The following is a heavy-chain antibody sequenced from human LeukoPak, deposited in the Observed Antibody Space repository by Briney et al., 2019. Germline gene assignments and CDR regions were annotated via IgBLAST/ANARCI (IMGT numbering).Heavy chain of an antibody. CDR2: IWYDGSNK. V-gene: IGHV3-33*01. CDR3: ARDSRGAKHTTLSY. D-gene: IGHD1-1*01. Sequence: PGGSLRLSCAASGSTFSSYGMHWVRQAPGKGLEWVAVIWYDGSNKYYADSVKGRFTISRDNSKNTLYLQMNSLRAEGTAVYYCARDSRGAKHTTLSYWGQGTLVTVSS. CDR1: GSTFSSYG. J-gene: IGHJ4*02.